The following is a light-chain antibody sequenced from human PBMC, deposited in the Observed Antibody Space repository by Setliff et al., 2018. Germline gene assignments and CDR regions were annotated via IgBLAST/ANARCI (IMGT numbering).Light chain of an antibody. CDR2: DNN. J-gene: IGLJ1*01. V-gene: IGLV1-51*01. CDR3: SSYAGSNNYV. CDR1: SSNIGNNY. Sequence: QSALTQPPSVSAAPGQKVTISCSGGSSNIGNNYVSWYQQLPGTAPKLLIYDNNKRPSGIPDRFSGSKSGTSATLTVSGLQAEDEADYYCSSYAGSNNYVFGTGTKVTVL.